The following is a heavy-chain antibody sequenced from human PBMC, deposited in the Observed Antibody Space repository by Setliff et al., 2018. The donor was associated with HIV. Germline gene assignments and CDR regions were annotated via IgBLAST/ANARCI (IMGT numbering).Heavy chain of an antibody. CDR2: INWNGGST. V-gene: IGHV3-20*04. Sequence: PGGSLRLSCAASGFTFDDYGMSWVRQAPGKGLEWVSGINWNGGSTGYADSVRGRFTISRDNAKNSLYLQMNSLRAEDTALYYCARGDTIFGVVIKGYYFDYWGQGTLVTVSS. D-gene: IGHD3-3*01. J-gene: IGHJ4*02. CDR3: ARGDTIFGVVIKGYYFDY. CDR1: GFTFDDYG.